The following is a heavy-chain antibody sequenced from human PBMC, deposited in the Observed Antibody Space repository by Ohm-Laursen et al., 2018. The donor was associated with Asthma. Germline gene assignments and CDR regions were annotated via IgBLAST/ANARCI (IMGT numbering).Heavy chain of an antibody. V-gene: IGHV3-30*03. CDR2: ISYDGSNK. J-gene: IGHJ4*02. Sequence: RSLRLSCAASGFTFSSYGMHWVRQAPGKGLEWVAVISYDGSNKYYADSVKGRFTISRDNSKNTLYLQMNSLRAEDTAVYYCARDVSKSRITIFGVVILDYWGQGTLVTVSS. D-gene: IGHD3-3*01. CDR3: ARDVSKSRITIFGVVILDY. CDR1: GFTFSSYG.